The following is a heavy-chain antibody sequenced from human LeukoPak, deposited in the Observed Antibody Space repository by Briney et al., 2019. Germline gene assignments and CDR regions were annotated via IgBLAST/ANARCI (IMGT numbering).Heavy chain of an antibody. J-gene: IGHJ4*02. Sequence: ASVKVSCKASGYTFTSYYMHWVRHAPGPGLEWMGIINPSGGSTSYAQKFQGRVTMTRDTSTSTVYMELSSLRSEDTAVYYCASLEKRGYSYGYVSFDYWGQGTLVTVSS. V-gene: IGHV1-46*01. CDR3: ASLEKRGYSYGYVSFDY. CDR2: INPSGGST. D-gene: IGHD5-18*01. CDR1: GYTFTSYY.